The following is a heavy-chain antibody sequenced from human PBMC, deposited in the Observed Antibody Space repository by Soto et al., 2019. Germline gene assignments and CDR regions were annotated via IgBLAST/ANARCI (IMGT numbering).Heavy chain of an antibody. Sequence: QVQLQESGPGLVKPSQTLSLTCTVSGGSISSGGYYWSWIRQHPGKGPEWIGYLYYSGSTYYNPSLKSRVTISVDTSKNQFSLKLSFVTAADTAVYYCARGGIVVVVAARDAFDIWGQGTMVTVSS. CDR1: GGSISSGGYY. D-gene: IGHD2-15*01. CDR3: ARGGIVVVVAARDAFDI. V-gene: IGHV4-31*02. CDR2: LYYSGST. J-gene: IGHJ3*02.